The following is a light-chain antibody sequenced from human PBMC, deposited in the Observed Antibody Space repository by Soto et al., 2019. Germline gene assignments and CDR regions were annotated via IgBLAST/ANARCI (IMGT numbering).Light chain of an antibody. V-gene: IGKV1D-13*01. CDR3: QQFSDYPLT. J-gene: IGKJ4*01. CDR1: QGISSA. CDR2: DAS. Sequence: IQMTQSPSPLSGSVGDRVTITCRASQGISSALVWYQQKPGKAPKLLIYDASTLESGVPSRFSGSGYGTDFTLTISSLQPEDFATYYCQQFSDYPLTFGGGTMVDI.